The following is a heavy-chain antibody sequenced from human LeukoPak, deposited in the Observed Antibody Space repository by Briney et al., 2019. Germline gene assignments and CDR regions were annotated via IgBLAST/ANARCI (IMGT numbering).Heavy chain of an antibody. CDR1: GYSISSAYY. CDR2: MYHSGST. CDR3: ARRVGGSGSYYKAFNYYYYMDV. D-gene: IGHD3-10*01. J-gene: IGHJ6*03. V-gene: IGHV4-38-2*02. Sequence: KPSETLSLTCSVSGYSISSAYYWGWIRQPPGKGLEWIGTMYHSGSTNYNPSLKSRVTISVDTSKNQFSLKLSSVTAADTAVYYCARRVGGSGSYYKAFNYYYYMDVWGKGTTVTISS.